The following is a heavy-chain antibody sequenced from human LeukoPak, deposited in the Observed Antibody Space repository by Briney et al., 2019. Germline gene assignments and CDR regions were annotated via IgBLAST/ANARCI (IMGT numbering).Heavy chain of an antibody. V-gene: IGHV1-2*02. CDR3: ARTYEKMATMGAFHY. CDR2: INPKNGGT. Sequence: ASLKGSSTASGYTFSGYYMQWVRQAPGQRPEWMGWINPKNGGTNYAQKFQGRVTLTRDTSISTAYMELSGLRSDDTAVYYCARTYEKMATMGAFHYWGQGTLVTVSS. CDR1: GYTFSGYY. J-gene: IGHJ4*02. D-gene: IGHD5-24*01.